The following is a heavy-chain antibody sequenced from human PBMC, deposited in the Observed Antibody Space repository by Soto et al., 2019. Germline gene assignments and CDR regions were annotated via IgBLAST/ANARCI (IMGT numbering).Heavy chain of an antibody. CDR2: ISGSGGST. Sequence: GGSLRLSCAASGFTLSSYAMSWVRQAPGKGLEWVSAISGSGGSTSYADAVKGRFTISRDNSKNTLYLQMNSLRAEDTAVYYCAKDGKVGARNGYWGQGTLVTVSS. CDR3: AKDGKVGARNGY. D-gene: IGHD1-26*01. CDR1: GFTLSSYA. V-gene: IGHV3-23*01. J-gene: IGHJ4*02.